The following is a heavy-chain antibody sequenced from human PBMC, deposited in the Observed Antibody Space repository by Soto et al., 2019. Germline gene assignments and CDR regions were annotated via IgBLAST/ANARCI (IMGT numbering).Heavy chain of an antibody. CDR1: PDSITSSGYY. V-gene: IGHV4-39*01. CDR3: VRHEVAVSGAYNMDV. CDR2: IYYNGTT. J-gene: IGHJ6*02. D-gene: IGHD3-22*01. Sequence: TLSLTCTVSPDSITSSGYYWGWIRQTPGKGLEWIGSIYYNGTTYYNPSLKSRVFMSVDTSKDQFSLRLKSVTVADTATFYCVRHEVAVSGAYNMDVWGRGTTVTVSS.